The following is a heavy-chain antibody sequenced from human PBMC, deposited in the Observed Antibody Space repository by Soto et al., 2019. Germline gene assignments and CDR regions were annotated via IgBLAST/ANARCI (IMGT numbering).Heavy chain of an antibody. CDR2: IYPSDSDT. D-gene: IGHD2-2*01. V-gene: IGHV5-51*01. CDR1: GYSFTSYW. CDR3: ARDELYCSSTTCYQVYP. Sequence: PGESLKNSCNASGYSFTSYWIGWVRQMPGKGLEWMGVIYPSDSDTRYSPSFQGHVTISADKSITTAYLQWSSLKASDTAMYYCARDELYCSSTTCYQVYPRGRRTLVTVSA. J-gene: IGHJ5*02.